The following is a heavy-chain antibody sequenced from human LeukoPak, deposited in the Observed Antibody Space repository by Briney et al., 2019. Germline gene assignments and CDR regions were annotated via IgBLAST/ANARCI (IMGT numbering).Heavy chain of an antibody. D-gene: IGHD3-22*01. V-gene: IGHV1-69*02. J-gene: IGHJ1*01. CDR1: GGTFSSYT. Sequence: SVKVSCKASGGTFSSYTISWVRQAPGQGLEWMGRIIPILGIANYAQKFQGRVTITADKSTSTAYMELSSLRSEDTAVYYCVRGSAYYYDSSGYYYGYFQHWGQGTLVTVSS. CDR3: VRGSAYYYDSSGYYYGYFQH. CDR2: IIPILGIA.